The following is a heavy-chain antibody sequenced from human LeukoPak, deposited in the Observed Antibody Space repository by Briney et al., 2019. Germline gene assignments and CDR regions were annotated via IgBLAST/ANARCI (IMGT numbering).Heavy chain of an antibody. V-gene: IGHV1-8*01. D-gene: IGHD3-22*01. Sequence: PRASVEVSCKASGYTFTSYDINWVRQATGQGLEWMGWMNPNSGNTGYAQKFQGRVTMTRNTSISTAYMELSSLRSEDTAVYYCARAPNYYDRQTDYWGQGTLVTVSS. J-gene: IGHJ4*02. CDR2: MNPNSGNT. CDR3: ARAPNYYDRQTDY. CDR1: GYTFTSYD.